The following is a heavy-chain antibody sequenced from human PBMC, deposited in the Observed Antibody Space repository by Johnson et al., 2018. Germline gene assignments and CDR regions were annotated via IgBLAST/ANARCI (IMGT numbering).Heavy chain of an antibody. CDR2: INWNSGSI. D-gene: IGHD3-16*01. V-gene: IGHV3-9*01. Sequence: VQLVQSGGGLVQPGRSLRLSCAASGFTFDDYAMHWVRPAPGKGLAWVSGINWNSGSIGYADSVKGRITIPRDNAKNSVYLQMNSLRVEDTALYYCAKDIEGQWRLRLGTYFQHWGQGTLVTVSS. CDR3: AKDIEGQWRLRLGTYFQH. CDR1: GFTFDDYA. J-gene: IGHJ1*01.